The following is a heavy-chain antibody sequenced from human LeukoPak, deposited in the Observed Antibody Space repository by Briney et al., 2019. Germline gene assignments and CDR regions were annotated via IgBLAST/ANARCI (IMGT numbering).Heavy chain of an antibody. V-gene: IGHV3-9*01. CDR1: GFTFIQYS. CDR3: AKGTRLLQGGWFDP. CDR2: ISWNSGSI. J-gene: IGHJ5*02. Sequence: GGSLRLSCAASGFTFIQYSMNWVRQAPGKGLEWVSGISWNSGSIVYAESVKGRFTISRDNAKNSLYLQMNSLRAEDTALYYCAKGTRLLQGGWFDPWGQGTLVTVSS. D-gene: IGHD5-12*01.